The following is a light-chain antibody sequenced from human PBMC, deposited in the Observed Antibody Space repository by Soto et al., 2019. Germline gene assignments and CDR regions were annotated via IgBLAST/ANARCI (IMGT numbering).Light chain of an antibody. CDR1: QRINNY. CDR3: QQHNQWPIT. Sequence: DIQMTQSPSTLSASVVDRVTITCRASQRINNYLAWYQQKPGKAPKLLIYKASSLESGVPSRFSGSGSGTEFTLTINSLQSEDSAVYYCQQHNQWPITFGQGTRLEIK. J-gene: IGKJ5*01. CDR2: KAS. V-gene: IGKV1-5*03.